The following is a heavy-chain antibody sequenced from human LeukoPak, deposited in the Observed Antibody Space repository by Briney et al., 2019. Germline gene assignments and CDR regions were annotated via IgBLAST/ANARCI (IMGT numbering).Heavy chain of an antibody. Sequence: PGGSLRLSCSASGFTFSSYAMHWVRQAPGKGLEYVSAISSNGVSTYYADSVKGRFTISRDNSKNTLYLQMSSLRAEDTAVYYCASAYGSYLDYWGQGTLVTVSS. CDR2: ISSNGVST. CDR1: GFTFSSYA. V-gene: IGHV3-64D*06. J-gene: IGHJ4*02. CDR3: ASAYGSYLDY. D-gene: IGHD1-26*01.